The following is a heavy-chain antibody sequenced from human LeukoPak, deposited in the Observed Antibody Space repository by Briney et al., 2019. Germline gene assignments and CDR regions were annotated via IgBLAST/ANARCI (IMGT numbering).Heavy chain of an antibody. CDR2: IYYSGGT. J-gene: IGHJ4*02. CDR3: ARVRYGSGTLNFDY. D-gene: IGHD3-10*01. Sequence: SETLSLTCTVSGGSISSGGYYWSWIRRHPGKGLEWIGYIYYSGGTYYNPSLKSRVTISVDTSKNQFSLKLSSVTAADTAVYYCARVRYGSGTLNFDYWGQGTLVTVSS. V-gene: IGHV4-31*03. CDR1: GGSISSGGYY.